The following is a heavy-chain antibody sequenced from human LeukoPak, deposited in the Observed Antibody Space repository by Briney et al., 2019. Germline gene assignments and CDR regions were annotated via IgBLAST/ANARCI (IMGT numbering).Heavy chain of an antibody. CDR3: AKNPKAVTISGVSSQGY. CDR1: GFTFSSYG. D-gene: IGHD3-3*01. J-gene: IGHJ4*02. Sequence: GGSLRLSCAASGFTFSSYGMHWVRQAPGKGLEWVAVIWYDGSNKYYAESVKGRFTISRDDSKNTLYLQMSALKTEDTAVYYCAKNPKAVTISGVSSQGYWGQGTLVTVSS. CDR2: IWYDGSNK. V-gene: IGHV3-30*02.